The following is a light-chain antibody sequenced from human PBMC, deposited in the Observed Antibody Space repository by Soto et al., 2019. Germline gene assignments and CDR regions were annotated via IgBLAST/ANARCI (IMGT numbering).Light chain of an antibody. J-gene: IGKJ1*01. Sequence: IELTQSRGTLSFSPGPRASLYYRVCQSVTSSYLAWCQQKPGQAPRLLIYDVSNRATGIPARFSGSGSGTDFTLTISSLEPEDFAVYYCQQRSNWPRAFGQGTKVDIK. CDR2: DVS. V-gene: IGKV3-11*01. CDR1: QSVTSSY. CDR3: QQRSNWPRA.